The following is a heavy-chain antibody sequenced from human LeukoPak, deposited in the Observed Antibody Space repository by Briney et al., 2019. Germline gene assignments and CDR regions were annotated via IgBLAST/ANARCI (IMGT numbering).Heavy chain of an antibody. CDR2: ISGSGGST. CDR1: GFTFSSYA. V-gene: IGHV3-23*01. Sequence: GGSLRLSCAASGFTFSSYAMSWVRQAPGKGLEWVSAISGSGGSTYYADSVKGRFTISRDNSKNTLYLQMNSLRAEDTAVYYCAKPLYCSSTSCSYYFDYWGQGTLVTVSS. CDR3: AKPLYCSSTSCSYYFDY. J-gene: IGHJ4*02. D-gene: IGHD2-2*01.